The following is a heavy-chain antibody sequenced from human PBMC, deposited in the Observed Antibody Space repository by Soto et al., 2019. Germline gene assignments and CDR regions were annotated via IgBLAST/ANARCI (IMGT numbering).Heavy chain of an antibody. CDR2: ISSSSSTI. J-gene: IGHJ4*02. D-gene: IGHD6-19*01. V-gene: IGHV3-48*02. CDR1: GFTFSSYS. Sequence: EVQLVESGGGLVQPGGSPRLSCAASGFTFSSYSMNWVRQAPGKGLEWVSYISSSSSTIYYADSVKGRFTISRDNAKNSLYLQMNSLRDEDTAVYYCASAMLGYSSGWSYFDYWGQGTLVTVSS. CDR3: ASAMLGYSSGWSYFDY.